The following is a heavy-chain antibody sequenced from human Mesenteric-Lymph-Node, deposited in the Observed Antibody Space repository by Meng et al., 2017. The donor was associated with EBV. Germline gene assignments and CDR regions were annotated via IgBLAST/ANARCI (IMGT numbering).Heavy chain of an antibody. V-gene: IGHV4-31*03. Sequence: QVPLHESGHVLVKSSQTLCLSRTVSGGSISSGNSSWNWIRQHPGNGLEWIGYIYYTGHTYYHPSLRSRVTISIDTSKTQFSLSLHSVTDADTAVYYCATNDNYRNDYWGQGTLVTVSS. CDR3: ATNDNYRNDY. J-gene: IGHJ4*02. CDR2: IYYTGHT. D-gene: IGHD5-24*01. CDR1: GGSISSGNSS.